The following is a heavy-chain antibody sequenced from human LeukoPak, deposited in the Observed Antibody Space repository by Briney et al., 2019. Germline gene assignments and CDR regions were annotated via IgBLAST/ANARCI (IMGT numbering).Heavy chain of an antibody. D-gene: IGHD7-27*01. CDR1: GGTFSSYT. J-gene: IGHJ3*02. V-gene: IGHV1-69*02. Sequence: SVKVSCKASGGTFSSYTISWVRQAPGQGLEWMGRIIPILGIANYAQKFQGRVTITADKSTSTAYMELSSLRSEDTAVYYCASPDWGSVNAFDISGPGTIVTVSS. CDR2: IIPILGIA. CDR3: ASPDWGSVNAFDI.